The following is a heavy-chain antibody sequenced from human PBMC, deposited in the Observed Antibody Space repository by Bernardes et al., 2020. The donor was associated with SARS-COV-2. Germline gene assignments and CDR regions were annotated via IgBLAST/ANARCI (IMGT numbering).Heavy chain of an antibody. V-gene: IGHV3-23*01. CDR1: GFTFSTYA. CDR3: ARDNLRRGDY. D-gene: IGHD4-17*01. Sequence: GGSLRLSCAASGFTFSTYAMTWVRQTADKGLEWVSAISGNGVGTYYAVAVKGRFTISRDNSKNTLYMQMKSLRVEDTAVYYCARDNLRRGDYWGQGTLVTVSS. CDR2: ISGNGVGT. J-gene: IGHJ4*02.